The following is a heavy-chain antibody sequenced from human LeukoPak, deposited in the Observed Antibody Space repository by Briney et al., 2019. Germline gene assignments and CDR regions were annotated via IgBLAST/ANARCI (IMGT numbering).Heavy chain of an antibody. D-gene: IGHD3-22*01. CDR1: GFTFSHFG. J-gene: IGHJ4*02. Sequence: PGASLRLSCAASGFTFSHFGMHWVRQAPGKGLEWLALISFDGHNEYYADSVKGRFTISRDNSKNTLYLQMTSLRPDDTAVYYCAKTYFDTSAYHLYFFDSWSQGIPVIVSS. CDR2: ISFDGHNE. V-gene: IGHV3-30*18. CDR3: AKTYFDTSAYHLYFFDS.